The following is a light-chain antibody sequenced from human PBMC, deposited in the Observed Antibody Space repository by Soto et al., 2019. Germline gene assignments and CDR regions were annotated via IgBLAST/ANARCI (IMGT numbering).Light chain of an antibody. Sequence: DIQLTQSPSFLSASVGDRVTITCRASQDISSYLAWYQQKPGKAPNLLIFGASSLQSGVPSRFSGSGSATEFTLTISSLQPDDFATYYCQQYSTYPWTFGQGTKVDIK. J-gene: IGKJ1*01. V-gene: IGKV1-9*01. CDR3: QQYSTYPWT. CDR1: QDISSY. CDR2: GAS.